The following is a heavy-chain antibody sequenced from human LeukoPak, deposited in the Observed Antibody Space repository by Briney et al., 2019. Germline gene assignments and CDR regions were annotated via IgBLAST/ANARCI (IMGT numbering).Heavy chain of an antibody. CDR1: GYSISSGYY. V-gene: IGHV4-38-2*01. J-gene: IGHJ3*01. CDR3: ARRWSSGSNYRAYAF. Sequence: SETLSLTCAVSGYSISSGYYWAWIRQPPGKGLEWIGSIYKSGTTFYNPSLKSRVTISVDTSKNQFSLKLSSVTAADTAVYYCARRWSSGSNYRAYAFWGQGTMVSVSS. D-gene: IGHD3-22*01. CDR2: IYKSGTT.